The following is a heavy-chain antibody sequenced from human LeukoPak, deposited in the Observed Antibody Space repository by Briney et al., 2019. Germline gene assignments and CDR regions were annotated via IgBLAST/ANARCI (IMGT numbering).Heavy chain of an antibody. CDR2: ISSSGSTI. CDR1: GFTFSDYY. CDR3: ARGAPLTIFGVVIFY. J-gene: IGHJ4*02. Sequence: QPGGSLRLSCAVSGFTFSDYYMSWIRQAPGKGLEWVSYISSSGSTIYYADSVKGRFTISRDNAKNSLYLQMNSLRAEDTAVYYCARGAPLTIFGVVIFYWGQGTLVTVSS. V-gene: IGHV3-11*04. D-gene: IGHD3-3*01.